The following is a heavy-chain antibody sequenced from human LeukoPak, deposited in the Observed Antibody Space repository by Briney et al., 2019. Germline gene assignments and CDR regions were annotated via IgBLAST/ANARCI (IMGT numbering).Heavy chain of an antibody. CDR1: GFTFSSYA. D-gene: IGHD3-22*01. CDR2: ISGSGGST. Sequence: GGSLRLSCAASGFTFSSYAVSWVRQAPGKGLEWVSAISGSGGSTYYADSVKGRFTISRDNSKNTLYLQMNSLRAEDTAVYYCAKTTDYYDSSGYPDYWGQGTLVTVSS. J-gene: IGHJ4*02. CDR3: AKTTDYYDSSGYPDY. V-gene: IGHV3-23*01.